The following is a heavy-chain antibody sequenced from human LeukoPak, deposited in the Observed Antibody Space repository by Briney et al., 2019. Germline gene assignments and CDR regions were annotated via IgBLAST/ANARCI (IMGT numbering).Heavy chain of an antibody. V-gene: IGHV1-18*01. CDR2: ISAYNGNT. CDR3: ARDLGAGVPAAIDFDY. D-gene: IGHD2-2*01. CDR1: GYTFTSYC. Sequence: ASVKVSCKASGYTFTSYCMSWVRQAPGQGLEWMGWISAYNGNTNYAQKLQGRVTMTTDTSTSTAYMELRSLGSDDTAVYYCARDLGAGVPAAIDFDYWGQGTLVTVSS. J-gene: IGHJ4*02.